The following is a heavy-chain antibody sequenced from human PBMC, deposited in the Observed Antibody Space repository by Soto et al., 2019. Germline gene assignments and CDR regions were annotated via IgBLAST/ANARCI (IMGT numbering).Heavy chain of an antibody. CDR1: GFTFSSYS. CDR3: AKDWENGIAFDI. D-gene: IGHD1-26*01. Sequence: GGSLRLSCAASGFTFSSYSMNWVRQAPGKGLEWVSAISGSGGSTYYADSVKGRFTISRDNSKNTLYLQMNSLRAEDTAVYYCAKDWENGIAFDIWGQGTMVTVSS. V-gene: IGHV3-23*01. J-gene: IGHJ3*02. CDR2: ISGSGGST.